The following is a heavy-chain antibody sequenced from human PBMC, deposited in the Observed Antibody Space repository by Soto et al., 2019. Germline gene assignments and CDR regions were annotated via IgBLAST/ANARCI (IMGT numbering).Heavy chain of an antibody. Sequence: SETLSLTCTVSGGSISSGGYYWSWIRQHPGKGLEWIGYIYYSGSTYYNPSLKSRVTISVDTSKNQFSLKLSSVTAADTAVYYCERDDYSNYYYGMDVRGQGTTVT. CDR2: IYYSGST. CDR1: GGSISSGGYY. V-gene: IGHV4-31*03. J-gene: IGHJ6*01. D-gene: IGHD4-4*01. CDR3: ERDDYSNYYYGMDV.